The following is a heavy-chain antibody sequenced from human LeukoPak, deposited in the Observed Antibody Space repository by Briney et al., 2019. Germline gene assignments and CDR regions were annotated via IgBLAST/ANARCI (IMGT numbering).Heavy chain of an antibody. D-gene: IGHD5-18*01. CDR2: IYYSGST. J-gene: IGHJ4*02. Sequence: SETLSLTCTVSGGSISSYYWSWIRQPPGKGLEWIGYIYYSGSTNYNPSLKSRVTISVDTSKNQFPLKLSSVTAADTAVYYCARGAGYSYGSIFDYWGQGTLVTVSS. V-gene: IGHV4-59*01. CDR1: GGSISSYY. CDR3: ARGAGYSYGSIFDY.